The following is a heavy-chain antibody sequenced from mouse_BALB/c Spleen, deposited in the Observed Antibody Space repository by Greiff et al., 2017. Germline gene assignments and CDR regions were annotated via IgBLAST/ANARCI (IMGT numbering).Heavy chain of an antibody. J-gene: IGHJ4*01. CDR1: GFTFSSYG. CDR3: ARVDRSHAMDY. D-gene: IGHD2-14*01. V-gene: IGHV5-6*01. Sequence: EVQRVESGGDLVKPGGSLKLSCAASGFTFSSYGMSWVRQTPDKRLEWVATISSGGSYTYYPDSVKGRFTISRDNAKNTLYLQMSSLKSEDTAMYYCARVDRSHAMDYWGQGTSVTVSS. CDR2: ISSGGSYT.